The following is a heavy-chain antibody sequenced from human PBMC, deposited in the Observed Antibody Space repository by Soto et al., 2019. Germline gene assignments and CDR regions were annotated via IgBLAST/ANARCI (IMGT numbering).Heavy chain of an antibody. J-gene: IGHJ6*02. Sequence: GGSLRLSCAASGFTFSSYWMSWVRQAPGKGLEWVANIKQDGSEKYYVDSVKGRFTISRDNAENSLYLQMNSLRAEDTAVYYCARDVPGGQLVLLWYYYYGMDVWGQGTTVTVSS. V-gene: IGHV3-7*05. CDR3: ARDVPGGQLVLLWYYYYGMDV. CDR2: IKQDGSEK. CDR1: GFTFSSYW. D-gene: IGHD6-6*01.